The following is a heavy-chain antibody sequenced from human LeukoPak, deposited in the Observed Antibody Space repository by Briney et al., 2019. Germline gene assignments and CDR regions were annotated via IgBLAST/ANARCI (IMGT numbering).Heavy chain of an antibody. CDR2: ISWNSGSI. CDR1: GFTFDDYA. J-gene: IGHJ4*02. CDR3: ARDQRFDY. Sequence: GGSLRLSCAASGFTFDDYAMHWVRQAPGKGLEWVSGISWNSGSIGYADSVKGRFTISRDNAKNSLYLQMNSLRAEDTAVYYCARDQRFDYWGQGTLVTVSS. V-gene: IGHV3-9*01.